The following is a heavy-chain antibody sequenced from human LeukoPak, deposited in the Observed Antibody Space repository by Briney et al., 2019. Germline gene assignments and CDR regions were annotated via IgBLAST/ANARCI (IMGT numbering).Heavy chain of an antibody. Sequence: GGSLRLSCAASGFTFDDYAMHWVRQAPGKGLEWVSGISWNSGSIGYADSVKGRFTISRDNAKNSLYLQMNSLRAEDTAVYYCARNPKYSSSWYGWYYFDYWGQGTLVTVSS. D-gene: IGHD6-13*01. CDR1: GFTFDDYA. J-gene: IGHJ4*02. V-gene: IGHV3-9*01. CDR2: ISWNSGSI. CDR3: ARNPKYSSSWYGWYYFDY.